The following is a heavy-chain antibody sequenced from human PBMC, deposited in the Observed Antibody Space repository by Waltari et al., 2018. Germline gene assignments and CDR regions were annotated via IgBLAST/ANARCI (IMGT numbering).Heavy chain of an antibody. D-gene: IGHD6-19*01. J-gene: IGHJ4*02. CDR3: VAGSGWLPDY. Sequence: EVRLVESGGGLVQPGGSLRLSCVASGLTFSRFWMNWVRQAPGRGLEVVAKIKGDGTEEYYVGSVRGRFTISRDNARNSLSLQMDSLRDDDTGVYYCVAGSGWLPDYWGQGTLVTVSS. CDR1: GLTFSRFW. V-gene: IGHV3-7*01. CDR2: IKGDGTEE.